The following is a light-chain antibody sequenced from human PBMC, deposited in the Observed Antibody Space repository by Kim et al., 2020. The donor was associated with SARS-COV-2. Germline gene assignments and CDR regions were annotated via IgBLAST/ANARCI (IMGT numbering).Light chain of an antibody. J-gene: IGLJ2*01. Sequence: QSVLTQPPSASGTPGQRVTISCSGSTSNIGGNSVNWYQQLPGTAPKLLIDSNNQRPSGVPARFSGSKSGTSASLAISGLQSEDEADYYCAAWDDRLDGVIFGGGTQLTVL. V-gene: IGLV1-44*01. CDR3: AAWDDRLDGVI. CDR2: SNN. CDR1: TSNIGGNS.